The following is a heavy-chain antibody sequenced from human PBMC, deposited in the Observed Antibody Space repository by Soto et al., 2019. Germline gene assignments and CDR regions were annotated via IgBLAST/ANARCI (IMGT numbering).Heavy chain of an antibody. V-gene: IGHV1-18*01. CDR1: GYTFTSYG. D-gene: IGHD6-19*01. J-gene: IGHJ4*02. CDR3: ERQPVVGTDFFVY. Sequence: QVQLVQSGAEVKKPGASVKVSCKASGYTFTSYGISWVRQAPGQGLEWMGWISAYNGNTNYAQKLQGSVTMATDSSAITGYMELRSLRSDDTVVYYCERQPVVGTDFFVYWDQGNLVTVSS. CDR2: ISAYNGNT.